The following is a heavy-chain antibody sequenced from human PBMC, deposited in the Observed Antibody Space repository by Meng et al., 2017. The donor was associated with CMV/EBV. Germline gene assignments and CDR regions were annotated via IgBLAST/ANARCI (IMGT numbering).Heavy chain of an antibody. D-gene: IGHD2-2*01. V-gene: IGHV4-34*01. CDR1: GVSFSGYY. J-gene: IGHJ6*02. CDR2: INHSGST. CDR3: SRLKLGYCSSTSCYAPYYYYGMDV. Sequence: SETLSLTCAVYGVSFSGYYWSWIRQPPGKGLEWIGEINHSGSTNYNSSLKSRVTISVDTSKNKFSLKLSSVTAADTAVYYCSRLKLGYCSSTSCYAPYYYYGMDVWGQGTTVTVSS.